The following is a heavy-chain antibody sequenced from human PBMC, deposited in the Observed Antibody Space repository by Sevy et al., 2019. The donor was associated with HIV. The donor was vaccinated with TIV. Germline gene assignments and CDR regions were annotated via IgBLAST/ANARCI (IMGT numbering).Heavy chain of an antibody. D-gene: IGHD6-25*01. Sequence: SETLSLTCTVSGGSITSLYWNWIRQPPGKGLEWIANIYYNGHIKYNPSLKSRFTLSLDTSKNQFSLRLSSVTAADTAMYYCAGENAWGRGYTWGQGTLVTISS. CDR2: IYYNGHI. CDR1: GGSITSLY. J-gene: IGHJ5*02. CDR3: AGENAWGRGYT. V-gene: IGHV4-59*08.